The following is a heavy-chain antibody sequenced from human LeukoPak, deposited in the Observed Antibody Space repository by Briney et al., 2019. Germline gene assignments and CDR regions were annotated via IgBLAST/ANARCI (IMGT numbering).Heavy chain of an antibody. V-gene: IGHV3-48*04. J-gene: IGHJ4*02. D-gene: IGHD3-22*01. CDR1: GFTFSSYW. CDR2: ISSGGGNI. Sequence: PGGSLRLSCAASGFTFSSYWMNWVRQAPGKGLEWVSYISSGGGNIYYADSVKARFTISRDNAKNSLYLQMNSLRAEDTAVYYCARGSWYYDSSGYYGALDYWGQGTLVTVSS. CDR3: ARGSWYYDSSGYYGALDY.